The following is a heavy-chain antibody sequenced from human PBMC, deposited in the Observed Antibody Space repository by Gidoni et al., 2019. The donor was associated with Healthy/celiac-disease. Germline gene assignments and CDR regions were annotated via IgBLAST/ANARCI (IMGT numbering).Heavy chain of an antibody. Sequence: QVQLVQSGAEVKKPGASVKVSCKASGYSYTSYGISWVRQAPGQGLEWMGWISAYNGNTNYAQKFQGRVTMTTDTSTSTAYMELRSLRSDDTAVYYCARDEITYYDSYYGLDVWGQGTTVTVSS. CDR2: ISAYNGNT. CDR3: ARDEITYYDSYYGLDV. V-gene: IGHV1-18*01. D-gene: IGHD3-16*01. J-gene: IGHJ6*02. CDR1: GYSYTSYG.